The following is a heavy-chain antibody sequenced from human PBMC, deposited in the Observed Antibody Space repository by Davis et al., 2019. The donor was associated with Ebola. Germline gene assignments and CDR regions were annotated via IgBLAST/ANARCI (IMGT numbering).Heavy chain of an antibody. V-gene: IGHV4-38-2*02. J-gene: IGHJ5*02. Sequence: MPSETLSLTCTVSGYSINSGYYWGWIRQPPGKGLEWIGSIYHSGSTYYNPSLKSRVTISVDTSKNQFSLKLSSVTAADTAVYYCARDADFGEYGWFDPWGQGTLVIVSS. CDR1: GYSINSGYY. CDR3: ARDADFGEYGWFDP. D-gene: IGHD4-17*01. CDR2: IYHSGST.